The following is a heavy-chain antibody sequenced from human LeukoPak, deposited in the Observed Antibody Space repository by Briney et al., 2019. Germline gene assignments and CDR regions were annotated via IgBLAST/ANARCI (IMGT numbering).Heavy chain of an antibody. CDR3: ARDPDGDYIGAFDM. V-gene: IGHV3-23*01. J-gene: IGHJ3*02. D-gene: IGHD4-17*01. Sequence: GGSLRLSCTASGFTFSAYAMMWVRQAPGKGPEWVSAIRGGGTSEFYADSVKGRFRISRDNSKDTLFLQMNSLRAEDTAVYYCARDPDGDYIGAFDMWGPGTMVTVSS. CDR1: GFTFSAYA. CDR2: IRGGGTSE.